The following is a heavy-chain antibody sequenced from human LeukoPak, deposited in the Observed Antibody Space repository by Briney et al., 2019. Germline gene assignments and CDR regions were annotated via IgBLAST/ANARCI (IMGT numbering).Heavy chain of an antibody. V-gene: IGHV3-7*05. Sequence: PGGSLRLSCAASGFTFSSSWMTWVRQAPGKGLEWVAHIKEDGTEEYYVDSVKGRFTISRDNSKNSLYLQMNSLRTEDTALYFCAKDHYYGSGSYSRWVYFDYWGQGTLVTVSS. D-gene: IGHD3-10*01. J-gene: IGHJ4*02. CDR1: GFTFSSSW. CDR3: AKDHYYGSGSYSRWVYFDY. CDR2: IKEDGTEE.